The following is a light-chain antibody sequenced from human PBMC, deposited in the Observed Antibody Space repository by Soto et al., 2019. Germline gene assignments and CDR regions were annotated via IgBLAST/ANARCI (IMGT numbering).Light chain of an antibody. CDR2: GAS. CDR1: QSVSSSY. CDR3: QQYSSSLRT. V-gene: IGKV3-20*01. J-gene: IGKJ2*01. Sequence: EIVLTQSPGTLSLSPGERATLSCRASQSVSSSYLAWYRQTPGQAPRLLIYGASSRATGIPDRFSGSGSGTDFTLTISGLEPEDFAVYYCQQYSSSLRTFGQGTKLEIE.